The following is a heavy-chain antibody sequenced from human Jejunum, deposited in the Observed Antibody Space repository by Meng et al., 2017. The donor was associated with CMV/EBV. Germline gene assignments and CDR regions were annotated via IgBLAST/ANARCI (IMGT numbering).Heavy chain of an antibody. CDR1: GFPFGAYY. CDR3: ARGNYGFDY. Sequence: RLGCAASGFPFGAYYMTWVRQAPGKGLEWVSYITGSGDIIYYADSVKGRFTISRDNAKSSLYLEINSLRAEDTAVYYCARGNYGFDYWGQGTLVTVSS. D-gene: IGHD4-17*01. V-gene: IGHV3-11*01. CDR2: ITGSGDII. J-gene: IGHJ4*02.